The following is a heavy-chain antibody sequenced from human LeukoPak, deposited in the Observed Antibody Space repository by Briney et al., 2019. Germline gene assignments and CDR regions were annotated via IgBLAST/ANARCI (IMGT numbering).Heavy chain of an antibody. CDR1: GFTFSSYS. J-gene: IGHJ4*02. Sequence: PGGSLRLSCAASGFTFSSYSMNWVRQAPGKGLEWVSYISSSSSIIYYADSVKGRFTISRDNAKNSLYLQMNSLRAEDTAVYYCARKSVASDYWGQGTLVTVSS. D-gene: IGHD6-6*01. CDR3: ARKSVASDY. V-gene: IGHV3-48*01. CDR2: ISSSSSII.